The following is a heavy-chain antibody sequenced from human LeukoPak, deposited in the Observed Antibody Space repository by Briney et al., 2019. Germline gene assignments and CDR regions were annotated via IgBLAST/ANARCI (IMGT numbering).Heavy chain of an antibody. CDR1: GGTFSNYA. D-gene: IGHD3-9*01. J-gene: IGHJ4*02. V-gene: IGHV1-69*13. CDR2: IIPIFGTA. Sequence: ASVKVSCKAPGGTFSNYAISWVRQAPGQGLEWMGGIIPIFGTANYAQKFQGRVTITADESTSTAYMELSSLRSEDTAVYYCARSSYYDILTGIDYWGQGTLVTVSS. CDR3: ARSSYYDILTGIDY.